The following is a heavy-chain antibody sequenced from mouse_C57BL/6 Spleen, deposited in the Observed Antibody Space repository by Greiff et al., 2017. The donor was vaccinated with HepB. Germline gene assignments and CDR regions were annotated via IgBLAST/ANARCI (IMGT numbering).Heavy chain of an antibody. V-gene: IGHV1-64*01. Sequence: VQLQQSGAELVKPGASVKLSCKASGYTFTSYWMHWVKQRPGQGLEWIGMIHPNSGSTNYNEKFKSKATLTVDKSSSTAYMQLSSLTSEDSAVYYCARGAVHGRGFAYWGQGTLVTVSA. J-gene: IGHJ3*01. CDR2: IHPNSGST. CDR3: ARGAVHGRGFAY. D-gene: IGHD1-1*01. CDR1: GYTFTSYW.